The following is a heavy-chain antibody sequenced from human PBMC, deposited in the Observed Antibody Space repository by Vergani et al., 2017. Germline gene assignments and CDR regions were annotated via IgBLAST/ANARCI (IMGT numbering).Heavy chain of an antibody. D-gene: IGHD3-16*01. CDR1: GGTFSSYA. CDR3: ARGLIRRGDAFDI. Sequence: VQLVQSGAEVKKPGSSVKVSCKASGGTFSSYAISWVRQAPGQGLAWMGGVIPIFGTAHYAQKFQGRVTITADESTSTAYMELSSLRSEDTAVYYCARGLIRRGDAFDIWGQGTMVTVSS. V-gene: IGHV1-69*13. CDR2: VIPIFGTA. J-gene: IGHJ3*02.